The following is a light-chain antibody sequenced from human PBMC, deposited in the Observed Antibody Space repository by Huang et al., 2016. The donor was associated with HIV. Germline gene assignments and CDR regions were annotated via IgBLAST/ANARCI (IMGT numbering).Light chain of an antibody. Sequence: DIQMTQSPSSLSASVGDRVTITCQASQDISNYLNWYQQKPGKAPKLLIDDASNLETGVSSRFSGSVSGTDFTFTISSLQPEDIATYYCQHYDNLRTFGQGTKVEIK. CDR1: QDISNY. J-gene: IGKJ1*01. V-gene: IGKV1-33*01. CDR2: DAS. CDR3: QHYDNLRT.